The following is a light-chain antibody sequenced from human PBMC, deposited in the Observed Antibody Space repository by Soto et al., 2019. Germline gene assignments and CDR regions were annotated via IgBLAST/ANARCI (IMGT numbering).Light chain of an antibody. V-gene: IGKV1-5*01. CDR2: DAS. J-gene: IGKJ4*02. CDR1: QNIGSR. CDR3: QQCNAPFT. Sequence: DIPMTQSPSTLSASVGDRVAITCRASQNIGSRLAWYQQKPDEAPKILIYDASSLESGVPLRFGGSGSGTDFTIIISSLQPDDFGTYYRQQCNAPFTFGGGTKVEIK.